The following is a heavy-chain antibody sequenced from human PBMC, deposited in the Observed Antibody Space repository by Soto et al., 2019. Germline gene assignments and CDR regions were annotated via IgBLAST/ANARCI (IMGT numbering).Heavy chain of an antibody. D-gene: IGHD3-9*01. V-gene: IGHV1-2*04. Sequence: GASVKVSCKASGYTFTGYYMHWVRQAPGQGLEWMGWINPNSGGTNYAQKFQGWVTMTRDTSISTAYMELSRLRSDDTAVYYCARDNTPVLRSFGWNGMDVWGQGTTVTVSS. CDR1: GYTFTGYY. CDR3: ARDNTPVLRSFGWNGMDV. J-gene: IGHJ6*02. CDR2: INPNSGGT.